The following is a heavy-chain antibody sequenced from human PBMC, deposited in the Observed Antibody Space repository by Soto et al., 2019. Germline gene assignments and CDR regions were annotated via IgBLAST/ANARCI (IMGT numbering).Heavy chain of an antibody. CDR2: IYYSGST. V-gene: IGHV4-31*03. D-gene: IGHD6-13*01. J-gene: IGHJ6*02. CDR3: ARTIAAAGTYYYYGMDV. CDR1: GGSISSGGYY. Sequence: SETLSLTCTVSGGSISSGGYYWSWIRQHPGTGLEWIGYIYYSGSTYYSPSLKSRVTISVDTSKNQFSLKLSSVTAADTAVYYCARTIAAAGTYYYYGMDVWGQGTTVTVSS.